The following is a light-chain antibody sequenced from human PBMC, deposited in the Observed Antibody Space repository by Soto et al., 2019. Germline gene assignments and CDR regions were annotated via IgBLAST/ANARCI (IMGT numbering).Light chain of an antibody. CDR1: QGVTNF. J-gene: IGKJ2*01. V-gene: IGKV1-9*01. Sequence: DIQLTQSPSFLSASVGDRVTVTCRASQGVTNFLAWYQQEPGKAPKLLIYATSSLQSGVPSRFSGSGSGTEFTLTISSLQPEDSATYYCQQLYSDPYTFGLGTKLEIK. CDR2: ATS. CDR3: QQLYSDPYT.